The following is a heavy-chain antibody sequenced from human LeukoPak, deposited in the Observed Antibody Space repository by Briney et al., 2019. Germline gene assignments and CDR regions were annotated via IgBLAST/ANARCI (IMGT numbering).Heavy chain of an antibody. V-gene: IGHV1-8*02. Sequence: ASVKVSCKASGYTFLNYRISWVRQAPGQGLEWMGWMNPNSGNTGYAQKFQGRVTMTRNTSISTAYMELSSLRSEDTAVYYCARGFRYVWGQGTLVTVSS. CDR2: MNPNSGNT. CDR3: ARGFRYV. D-gene: IGHD3-16*01. CDR1: GYTFLNYR. J-gene: IGHJ4*02.